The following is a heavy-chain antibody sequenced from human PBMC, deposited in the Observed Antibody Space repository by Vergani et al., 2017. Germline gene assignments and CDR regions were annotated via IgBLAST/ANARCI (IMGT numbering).Heavy chain of an antibody. J-gene: IGHJ4*02. CDR1: GESIRSGSHY. D-gene: IGHD2-15*01. Sequence: QVKLQESGPGLLKPSQTLSLTCTVSGESIRSGSHYWSWIRQPAGKGPEWIGHIHTGWITDLNPSFKSRVSISVATSKSQFSLKLNSVTVADTAVYYCARSRPYCTSGSCPAIWGQGTLVTVSS. V-gene: IGHV4-61*02. CDR2: IHTGWIT. CDR3: ARSRPYCTSGSCPAI.